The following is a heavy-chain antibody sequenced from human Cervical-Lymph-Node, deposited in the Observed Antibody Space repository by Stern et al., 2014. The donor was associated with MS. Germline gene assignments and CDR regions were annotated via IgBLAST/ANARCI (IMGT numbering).Heavy chain of an antibody. CDR2: IYYSGST. CDR1: GGSISSYY. D-gene: IGHD3-22*01. J-gene: IGHJ6*02. Sequence: QVQLQESGPGLVKPSETLSLTCTVSGGSISSYYWSWIRQPPGKGLEWIGYIYYSGSTNYNPSIKSRVTISVDTSKNQFSLKLSSVTAADTAVYYCARELGYYDSSYYYYGMDVWGQGTTVTVSS. CDR3: ARELGYYDSSYYYYGMDV. V-gene: IGHV4-59*01.